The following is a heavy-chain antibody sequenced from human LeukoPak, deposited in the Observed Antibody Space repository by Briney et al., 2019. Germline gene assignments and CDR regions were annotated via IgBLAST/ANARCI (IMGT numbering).Heavy chain of an antibody. J-gene: IGHJ4*02. CDR2: INSGASTI. CDR1: RFTFSSYE. CDR3: ARVGSSGYYYFDY. D-gene: IGHD3-22*01. V-gene: IGHV3-48*03. Sequence: GGSLRLSCAASRFTFSSYEMNWVRLAPGKGLEWVSYINSGASTIYYADSVKGRFTISRDNAKNSLYLQMNSLRAEDTAVYYCARVGSSGYYYFDYWGQGTLVTVSS.